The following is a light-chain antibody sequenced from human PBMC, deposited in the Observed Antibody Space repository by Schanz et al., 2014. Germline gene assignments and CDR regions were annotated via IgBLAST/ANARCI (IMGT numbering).Light chain of an antibody. V-gene: IGLV2-14*03. CDR2: DVS. CDR3: NSYTRVDLLG. J-gene: IGLJ2*01. CDR1: SSDVGGYDY. Sequence: QSALTQPASVSGSPGQSITISCTGTSSDVGGYDYISWYQHHPGKAPKLIIYDVSNRPSGVSSRFSGSKSGTTASLIISGLQAEDEADYYCNSYTRVDLLGFGGGTKLPVL.